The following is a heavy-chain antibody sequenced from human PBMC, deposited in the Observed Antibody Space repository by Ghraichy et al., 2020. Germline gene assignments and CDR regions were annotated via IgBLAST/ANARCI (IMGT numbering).Heavy chain of an antibody. J-gene: IGHJ6*02. Sequence: TLSLTCTVSVCSISSYYWSWIRQPPGKGLEWIGYIYTSGSTNYNPSLKSRVTISVDTSKNQFSLKLSSVTAADTAVYYCAREGGYGMDVWGQGTTVTVSS. V-gene: IGHV4-4*09. CDR1: VCSISSYY. D-gene: IGHD3-16*01. CDR2: IYTSGST. CDR3: AREGGYGMDV.